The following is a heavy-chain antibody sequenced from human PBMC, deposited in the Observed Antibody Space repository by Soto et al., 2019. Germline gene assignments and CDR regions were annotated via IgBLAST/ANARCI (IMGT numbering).Heavy chain of an antibody. D-gene: IGHD2-2*01. CDR1: GFTFSNFA. V-gene: IGHV3-23*01. J-gene: IGHJ6*03. CDR2: ITGSTGTT. Sequence: EVQVLESGGGSVQPGGSLRLSCAASGFTFSNFAMSWVRHAPGKGLEWVSEITGSTGTTYYADSVKGRFTISRDNSKNTVHLQMNRLRAEDTAVYYCAKDTSSSPYYMDVWGKGTAVTVSS. CDR3: AKDTSSSPYYMDV.